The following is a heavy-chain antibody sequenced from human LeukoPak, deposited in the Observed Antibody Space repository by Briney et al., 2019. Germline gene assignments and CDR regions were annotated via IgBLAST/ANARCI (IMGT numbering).Heavy chain of an antibody. CDR2: INHSGST. CDR3: ASIGYYGIKRDY. Sequence: SKTLSLTCAVYGGSFSGYYWSWIRQPPGKGLEWIGEINHSGSTNYNPSLKSRVTISVDTSKNQFSLKLSSVTAADTAVYYCASIGYYGIKRDYWGQGTLVTVSS. CDR1: GGSFSGYY. D-gene: IGHD3-10*01. V-gene: IGHV4-34*01. J-gene: IGHJ4*02.